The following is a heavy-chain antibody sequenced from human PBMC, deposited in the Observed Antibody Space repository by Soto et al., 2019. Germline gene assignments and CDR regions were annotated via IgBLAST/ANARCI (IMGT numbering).Heavy chain of an antibody. Sequence: GGSLRLSCAASGFTFRTYWMQWARQAPGKGLEWVSRINNDRSSTDYADSVKGRFTISRDNARDTLYLQMNSLRAEDTATYYCAMGTMDVWGKGTTVTVSS. CDR1: GFTFRTYW. V-gene: IGHV3-74*01. J-gene: IGHJ6*04. D-gene: IGHD7-27*01. CDR3: AMGTMDV. CDR2: INNDRSST.